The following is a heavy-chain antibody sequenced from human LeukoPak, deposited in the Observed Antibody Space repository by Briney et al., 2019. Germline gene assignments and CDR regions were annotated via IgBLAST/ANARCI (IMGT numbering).Heavy chain of an antibody. V-gene: IGHV4-31*03. J-gene: IGHJ4*02. D-gene: IGHD3-22*01. CDR3: TRDGPRSSGYPDN. CDR1: GDSINSGGYF. CDR2: IYYSGST. Sequence: SETLSLTCTVSGDSINSGGYFWSWIRQYPGKGLEWIGYIYYSGSTYYNPSLKSRVTISVDTSKNQLSLKLSSVTAADTAVYYCTRDGPRSSGYPDNWGQGTLVTVSS.